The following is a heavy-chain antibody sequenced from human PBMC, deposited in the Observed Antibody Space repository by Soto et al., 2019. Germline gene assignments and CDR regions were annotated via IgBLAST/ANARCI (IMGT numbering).Heavy chain of an antibody. Sequence: SETLSLTCAVYGGSFSGYYWSWIRQPPGKGLEWIGEINHSGSTNYNPSLKSRATISVDTSKNQFSLKLTSVTAADTAVYYCAIGQHITPYAFDIWGQGTMVTVSS. V-gene: IGHV4-34*01. CDR3: AIGQHITPYAFDI. CDR1: GGSFSGYY. J-gene: IGHJ3*02. CDR2: INHSGST. D-gene: IGHD2-15*01.